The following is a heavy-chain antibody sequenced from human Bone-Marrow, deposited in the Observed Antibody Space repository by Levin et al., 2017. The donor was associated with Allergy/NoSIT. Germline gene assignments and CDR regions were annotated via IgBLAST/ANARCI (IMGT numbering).Heavy chain of an antibody. Sequence: PSETLSLTCTVSGGSVSSGSYYWSWIRQPPGKGLEWIGYIYYSGSTNYNPSLKSRVTISVDTSKNQFSLKLSSVTAADTAVYYCARESIQTITIFGVVPDWYFDLWGRGTLVTVSS. V-gene: IGHV4-61*01. D-gene: IGHD3-3*01. J-gene: IGHJ2*01. CDR3: ARESIQTITIFGVVPDWYFDL. CDR2: IYYSGST. CDR1: GGSVSSGSYY.